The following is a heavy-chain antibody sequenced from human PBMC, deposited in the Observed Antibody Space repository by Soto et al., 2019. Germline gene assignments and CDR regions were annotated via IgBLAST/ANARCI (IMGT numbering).Heavy chain of an antibody. D-gene: IGHD6-13*01. CDR1: GGSISSYY. J-gene: IGHJ4*02. Sequence: SETLSLTCTVAGGSISSYYWSWIRQPPGKGLEWIGYIYYSGGTNYNPSLKSRVTISVDTSKNQFSLKLSSVTAADTAVYYCARESRSWYGSIWDYWGQGTLVTVSS. CDR3: ARESRSWYGSIWDY. CDR2: IYYSGGT. V-gene: IGHV4-59*12.